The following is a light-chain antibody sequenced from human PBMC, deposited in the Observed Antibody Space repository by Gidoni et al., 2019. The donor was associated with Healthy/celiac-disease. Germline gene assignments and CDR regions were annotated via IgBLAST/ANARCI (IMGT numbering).Light chain of an antibody. CDR1: QSVSSSY. Sequence: EIVLTQSPGTLSLSPGERATLSCRASQSVSSSYLAWYQQKPGQAPRLLIYGASSRATGIPDRFSGSGSGTDFTLTISRLEPEDFAVYYCQQYCSSPPVTCGQXTRLEIK. CDR2: GAS. CDR3: QQYCSSPPVT. J-gene: IGKJ5*01. V-gene: IGKV3-20*01.